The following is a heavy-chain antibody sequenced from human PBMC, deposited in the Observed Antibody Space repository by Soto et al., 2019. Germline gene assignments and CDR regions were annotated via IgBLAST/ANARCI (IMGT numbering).Heavy chain of an antibody. Sequence: SGGSLRLSCAASGFTFSSYAMHWVRQAPGKGLEWVAVISYDGSNKYYADSVKGRFTISRDNSKNTLYLQMNSLRAEDTAVYYCARVERTPYSSSSGWLGHYYYGMDVWGQGTTVTVSS. CDR1: GFTFSSYA. CDR3: ARVERTPYSSSSGWLGHYYYGMDV. CDR2: ISYDGSNK. J-gene: IGHJ6*02. V-gene: IGHV3-30-3*01. D-gene: IGHD6-6*01.